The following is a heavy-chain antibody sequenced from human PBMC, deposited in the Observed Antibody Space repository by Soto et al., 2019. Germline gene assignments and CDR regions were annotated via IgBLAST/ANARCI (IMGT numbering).Heavy chain of an antibody. J-gene: IGHJ6*02. V-gene: IGHV4-30-4*01. D-gene: IGHD3-10*01. CDR2: IYYSGST. CDR3: ARDTSLYGSGSYGYYYGMDV. CDR1: GGSISSGDYY. Sequence: SETLSLTCTVSGGSISSGDYYWSWIRQPPGKGLEWIGYIYYSGSTYYNPSLKSRVTISVDTSKNQFSLKLSSVTAADTAGYYCARDTSLYGSGSYGYYYGMDVWGQGTTVTVSS.